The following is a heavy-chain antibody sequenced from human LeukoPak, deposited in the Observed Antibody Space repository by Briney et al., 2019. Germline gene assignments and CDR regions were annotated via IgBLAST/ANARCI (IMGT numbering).Heavy chain of an antibody. V-gene: IGHV3-53*01. CDR3: ARGDYYGSGAFDI. D-gene: IGHD3-10*01. Sequence: GGSLRLSCAASGFTVSSNYMIWVRQAPGKGLEWVSVIYSGGSTYYADSVKGRFTISRDNAKNSLYLQMNSLRAEDTAVYYCARGDYYGSGAFDIWGQGTMVTVSS. J-gene: IGHJ3*02. CDR2: IYSGGST. CDR1: GFTVSSNY.